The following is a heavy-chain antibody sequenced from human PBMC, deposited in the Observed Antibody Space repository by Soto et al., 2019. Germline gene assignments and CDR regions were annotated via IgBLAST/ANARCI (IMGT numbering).Heavy chain of an antibody. CDR1: GFTFSASD. CDR3: ARQVSSWHGGGGWLAP. V-gene: IGHV3-13*01. CDR2: IGTLHDT. D-gene: IGHD3-16*01. Sequence: EVQLVESGGGSVQPGGSLGLSCAASGFTFSASDMHWVRQTTGGGLEWVAAIGTLHDTYYPDSVKGRFTISRDNARNSLNLQINSLGAGDTGVYYFARQVSSWHGGGGWLAPWGQGTLVTVSS. J-gene: IGHJ5*02.